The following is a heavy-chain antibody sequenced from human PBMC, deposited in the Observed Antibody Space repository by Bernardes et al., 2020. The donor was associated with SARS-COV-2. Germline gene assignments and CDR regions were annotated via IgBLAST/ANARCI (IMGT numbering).Heavy chain of an antibody. D-gene: IGHD4-17*01. CDR1: GFISSDYT. Sequence: ARSLPPSCGTSGFISSDYTMHWVRPVAGKGLEWVAVSWTDGSREYYEDSGKGRFTISRDHSNNTMYLQMNSLRAEDTALYHCATEDGEWFESWGQGTLVTVSS. CDR3: ATEDGEWFES. J-gene: IGHJ5*01. CDR2: SWTDGSRE. V-gene: IGHV3-33*03.